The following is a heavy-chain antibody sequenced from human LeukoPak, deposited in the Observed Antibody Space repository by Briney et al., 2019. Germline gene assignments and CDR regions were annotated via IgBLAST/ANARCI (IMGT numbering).Heavy chain of an antibody. CDR3: AKERSSGWPFDY. D-gene: IGHD6-19*01. J-gene: IGHJ4*02. CDR2: ITGGGST. V-gene: IGHV3-23*01. CDR1: GFTFSSYA. Sequence: GGSLRLSCAASGFTFSSYAMSWVRQAPGKGLEWVSVITGGGSTYYADSVKGRFTISRDNSKNTLYLQMNSLRADDTAVYYCAKERSSGWPFDYWGQGTLVTVSS.